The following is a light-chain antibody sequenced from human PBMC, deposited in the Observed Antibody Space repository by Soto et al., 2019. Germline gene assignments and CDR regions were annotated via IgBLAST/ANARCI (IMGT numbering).Light chain of an antibody. Sequence: EIGLTQSPATLSLSPGERATLSCRASQSVSSYLAWYQQEPGQAPRLLIYDASNRATGIPSRFSGSGSGTDFTLTISSLEPEDFAVYYCQQRSNLPPTFGGGTKVEIK. CDR1: QSVSSY. J-gene: IGKJ4*01. CDR2: DAS. V-gene: IGKV3-11*01. CDR3: QQRSNLPPT.